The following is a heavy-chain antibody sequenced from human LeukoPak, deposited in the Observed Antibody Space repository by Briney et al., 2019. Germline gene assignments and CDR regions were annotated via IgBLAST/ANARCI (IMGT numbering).Heavy chain of an antibody. CDR1: GGSINDYY. CDR2: VLYSGTT. J-gene: IGHJ4*02. Sequence: SETLSLTCTISGGSINDYYWSWIRQPAGKGLEWIGYVLYSGTTNYNPSLKSRVSISLDTSKNQFSLQLNSVTPEDTAVYYCARGGPLDYWGQGTLVTVSS. D-gene: IGHD2-15*01. CDR3: ARGGPLDY. V-gene: IGHV4-59*12.